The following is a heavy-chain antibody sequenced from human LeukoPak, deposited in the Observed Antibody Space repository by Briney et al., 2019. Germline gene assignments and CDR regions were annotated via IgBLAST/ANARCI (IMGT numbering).Heavy chain of an antibody. D-gene: IGHD6-13*01. V-gene: IGHV1-2*02. J-gene: IGHJ4*02. CDR1: GYTFTGYY. Sequence: ASVKVSCKASGYTFTGYYMHWVRQAPGQGPEWMGWINPNSGGTNYAQKFQGRVTMTRDTSISTAYMELSRLRSDDTAVYYCARALRPNYSSSWSEPGYWGQGTLVTVSS. CDR2: INPNSGGT. CDR3: ARALRPNYSSSWSEPGY.